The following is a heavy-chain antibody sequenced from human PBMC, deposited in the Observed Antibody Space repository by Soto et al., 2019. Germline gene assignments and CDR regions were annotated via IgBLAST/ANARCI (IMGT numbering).Heavy chain of an antibody. Sequence: GGSLRLSCAASGFTFSSYAMHWVRQSPGKGLEWVAVISYDGSNKYYADSVKGRFTISRDNSKNTLYLQMNSLRAEDTAVYYCARGEAAAGTYYYGMDVWGQGTTVTVSS. CDR3: ARGEAAAGTYYYGMDV. V-gene: IGHV3-30-3*01. J-gene: IGHJ6*02. CDR1: GFTFSSYA. D-gene: IGHD6-13*01. CDR2: ISYDGSNK.